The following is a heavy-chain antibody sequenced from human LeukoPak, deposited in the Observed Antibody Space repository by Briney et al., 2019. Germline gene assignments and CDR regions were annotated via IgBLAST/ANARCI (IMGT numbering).Heavy chain of an antibody. D-gene: IGHD2-2*01. J-gene: IGHJ4*02. CDR2: IYYSGST. V-gene: IGHV4-59*12. CDR1: GGSISNYY. Sequence: SETLSLTCTVSGGSISNYYWSWIRQPPGKGLEWIGYIYYSGSTYYNPSLKSRVTISVDTSKNQFSLKLSSVTAADTAVYYCARGARIVVVPAAMLGFDYWGQGTLVTVSS. CDR3: ARGARIVVVPAAMLGFDY.